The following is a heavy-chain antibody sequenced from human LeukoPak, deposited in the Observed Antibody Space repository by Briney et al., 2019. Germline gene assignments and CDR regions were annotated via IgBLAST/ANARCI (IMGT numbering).Heavy chain of an antibody. CDR1: GFTFSNSW. D-gene: IGHD4-17*01. CDR3: ARSPYGVSFDY. V-gene: IGHV3-74*01. CDR2: INSDGSVA. J-gene: IGHJ4*02. Sequence: GGSLRLFCAASGFTFSNSWMHWVRQAPGKGLVWVSRINSDGSVAIYADSVKGRFTISRDNAKNTLYLQMNSLRAEDTAVYYCARSPYGVSFDYWGQGTLVTVSS.